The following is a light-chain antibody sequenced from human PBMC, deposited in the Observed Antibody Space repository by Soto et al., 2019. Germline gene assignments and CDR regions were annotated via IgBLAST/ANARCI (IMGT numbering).Light chain of an antibody. J-gene: IGLJ1*01. Sequence: QSVLTQPASVSGSPGQSITISCTGTSSDVGSYNLVSWYQQHPGKAPKLMIYEVSKRPSGVSNRFSGSKSGNTASLTISGLQAEDEADYYCSSYAGSNIFYVFGTGTKVTVL. CDR2: EVS. CDR1: SSDVGSYNL. CDR3: SSYAGSNIFYV. V-gene: IGLV2-23*02.